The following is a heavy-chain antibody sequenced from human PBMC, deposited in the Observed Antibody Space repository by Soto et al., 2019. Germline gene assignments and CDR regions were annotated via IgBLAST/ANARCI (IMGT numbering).Heavy chain of an antibody. CDR2: IYPGDSDT. D-gene: IGHD3-10*01. Sequence: GEFMKISCQGSGYSFANYWIAWVRQMPGKGLEWVGVIYPGDSDTRYSPSFRGQVTISADKSISHVYLQWSSLKASDTAMYYCARNRLRQYYYGMDVWGQGTTVTVSS. CDR3: ARNRLRQYYYGMDV. CDR1: GYSFANYW. J-gene: IGHJ6*02. V-gene: IGHV5-51*01.